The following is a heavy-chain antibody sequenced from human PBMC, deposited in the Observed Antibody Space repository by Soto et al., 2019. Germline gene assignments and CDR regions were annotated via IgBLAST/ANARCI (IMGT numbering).Heavy chain of an antibody. Sequence: EVQLVESGGGLVQPGGSLRLSCAASGFTFSSYWMHWVRQAPGKGLVWVSRINSDGSSTSYADSVKGRFTISRDNAKNTLYLQMNSLRAEDTAVYYCAAGYDVWSGYPSSIDYWGQGTLVTVSS. CDR3: AAGYDVWSGYPSSIDY. J-gene: IGHJ4*02. V-gene: IGHV3-74*01. CDR1: GFTFSSYW. CDR2: INSDGSST. D-gene: IGHD3-3*01.